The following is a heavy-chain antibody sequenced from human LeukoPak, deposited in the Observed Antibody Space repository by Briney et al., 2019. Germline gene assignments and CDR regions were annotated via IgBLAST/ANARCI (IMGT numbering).Heavy chain of an antibody. D-gene: IGHD3-22*01. CDR1: GFNFSSEA. CDR3: ARGSYYYDSSGYLVYFDY. V-gene: IGHV3-23*01. Sequence: GGSLRLSCAASGFNFSSEAMSWIRKIPGKGLDWVSGISRGGGTIYYADSVKGRFTISRDNSKNTLYLQMNSLRAEDTAVYYCARGSYYYDSSGYLVYFDYWGQGTLVTVSS. J-gene: IGHJ4*02. CDR2: ISRGGGTI.